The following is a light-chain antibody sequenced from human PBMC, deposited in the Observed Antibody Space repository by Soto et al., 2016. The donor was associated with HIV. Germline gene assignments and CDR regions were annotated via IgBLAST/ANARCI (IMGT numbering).Light chain of an antibody. CDR2: DDD. Sequence: SYELTQPPSVSVAPGQTARITCGGHNIGDRSVHWYQQRPGQAPVLVVYDDDDRPSGIPERFSGSNSGNTATLTISRVEAGDEADYHCQVWHSSSDHRVFGGGTK. CDR1: NIGDRS. V-gene: IGLV3-21*02. CDR3: QVWHSSSDHRV. J-gene: IGLJ3*02.